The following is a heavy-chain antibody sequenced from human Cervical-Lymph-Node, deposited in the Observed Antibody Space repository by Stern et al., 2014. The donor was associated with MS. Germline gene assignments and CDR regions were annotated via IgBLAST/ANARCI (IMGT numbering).Heavy chain of an antibody. Sequence: VQLVESGSELKKPGASVKASCKASGYNFSSYTMNWVRQAPGQGLEWVGWINTNTGNPTYAQGFTGRFVFSLDTSVSTSYLQINSLKAEDTAVYYCAREGPYYDSGIDFWGQGTLVTVSS. D-gene: IGHD3-22*01. CDR1: GYNFSSYT. CDR3: AREGPYYDSGIDF. J-gene: IGHJ4*02. CDR2: INTNTGNP. V-gene: IGHV7-4-1*02.